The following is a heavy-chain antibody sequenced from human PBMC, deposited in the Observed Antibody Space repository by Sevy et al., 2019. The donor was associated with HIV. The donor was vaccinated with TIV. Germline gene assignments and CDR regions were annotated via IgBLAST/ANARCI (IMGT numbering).Heavy chain of an antibody. Sequence: GGSLRLSCAASGFTFSSYSMNWVRQAPGKGLEWVSSISSSSSYICYADSVKGRFTISRDNAKNSLYLQMNSLRAEDTAVYYCARDLYYYDSSGYLDAFDIWGQGTMVTVSS. CDR1: GFTFSSYS. V-gene: IGHV3-21*01. CDR3: ARDLYYYDSSGYLDAFDI. CDR2: ISSSSSYI. J-gene: IGHJ3*02. D-gene: IGHD3-22*01.